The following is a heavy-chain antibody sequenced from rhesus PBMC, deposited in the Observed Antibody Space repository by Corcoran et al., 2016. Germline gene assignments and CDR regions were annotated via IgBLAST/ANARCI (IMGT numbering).Heavy chain of an antibody. Sequence: QVQLQESGPGLVKPSETLSLTCAVSGGSISSNYWSWIRQPPGKGLEWIGRIDGSGGSTDYNPSLKRRVTMSTDTSKNQFSLKLSSVTAADTAVYYCARRDNWNYGAFDFWGQGLRVTVSS. CDR2: IDGSGGST. D-gene: IGHD1-26*01. V-gene: IGHV4-160*01. J-gene: IGHJ3*01. CDR3: ARRDNWNYGAFDF. CDR1: GGSISSNY.